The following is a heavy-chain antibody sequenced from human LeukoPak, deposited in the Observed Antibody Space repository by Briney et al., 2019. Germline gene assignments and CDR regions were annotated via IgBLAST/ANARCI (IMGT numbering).Heavy chain of an antibody. CDR1: GFTFSSYW. D-gene: IGHD3-3*01. CDR3: ARDRSGYFQN. CDR2: IYSGGST. Sequence: PGGSLRLSCAASGFTFSSYWMHWVRQAPGKGLEWVSVIYSGGSTYYSDSVKGRFTISRDNSKNTLYLQMNSLRAEDTAVYYCARDRSGYFQNWGQGTLVTVSS. V-gene: IGHV3-66*01. J-gene: IGHJ1*01.